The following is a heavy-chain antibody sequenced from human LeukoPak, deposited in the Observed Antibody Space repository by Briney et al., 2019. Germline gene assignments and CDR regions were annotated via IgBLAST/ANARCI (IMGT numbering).Heavy chain of an antibody. J-gene: IGHJ4*02. CDR3: ASPGGGDYYNS. CDR2: IYTGGYT. Sequence: GGSLRLSCSCSGFTFGDYAMSWVRQAPGKGLQWVSVIYTGGYTFYADSVKGRFTISRDNSKSTLYLQMNSLRAEDTAVYYCASPGGGDYYNSWGQGTLVTVSS. CDR1: GFTFGDYA. D-gene: IGHD3-10*01. V-gene: IGHV3-53*01.